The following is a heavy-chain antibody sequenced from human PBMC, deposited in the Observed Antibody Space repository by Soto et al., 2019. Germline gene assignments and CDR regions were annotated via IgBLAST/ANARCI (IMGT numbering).Heavy chain of an antibody. CDR2: IRSKANSYAT. CDR1: GFTFSGSA. J-gene: IGHJ6*02. D-gene: IGHD3-10*02. Sequence: GGSLRLSCAASGFTFSGSAMHWVRQASGKGLEWVGRIRSKANSYATAYAASVKGRFTISRDDSKNTAYLQMNSLKTEDTAVYYFTLRITLFRAPNYYGRDFWGQGPTVTVSS. V-gene: IGHV3-73*01. CDR3: TLRITLFRAPNYYGRDF.